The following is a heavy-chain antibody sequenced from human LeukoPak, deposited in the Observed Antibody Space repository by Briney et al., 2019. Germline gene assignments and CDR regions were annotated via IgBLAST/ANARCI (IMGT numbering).Heavy chain of an antibody. V-gene: IGHV3-23*01. CDR3: ATFLIGAAMERGLDY. D-gene: IGHD5-18*01. J-gene: IGHJ4*02. CDR1: GFTFSSYA. CDR2: ISGSGGST. Sequence: GGSLRLSCAASGFTFSSYAMSWVRQAPGKGLEWVSAISGSGGSTYYADSVKGRFTISRDNSKNTLYLQMNSLRAEDTAVYYCATFLIGAAMERGLDYWGQGTLVTVSS.